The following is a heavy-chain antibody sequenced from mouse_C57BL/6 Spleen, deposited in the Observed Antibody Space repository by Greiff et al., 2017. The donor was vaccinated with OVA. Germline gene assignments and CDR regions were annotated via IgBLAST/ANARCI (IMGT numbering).Heavy chain of an antibody. Sequence: LQESGAELVRPGASVTLSCKASGYTFTDYEMHWVKQTPVHGLEWIGAIDPETGGTAYNQKFKGKAILTADKSSSTAYMELRSLTSEDSAVYYCTREGLPFAYWGQGTLVTVSA. CDR2: IDPETGGT. CDR1: GYTFTDYE. D-gene: IGHD2-4*01. CDR3: TREGLPFAY. J-gene: IGHJ3*01. V-gene: IGHV1-15*01.